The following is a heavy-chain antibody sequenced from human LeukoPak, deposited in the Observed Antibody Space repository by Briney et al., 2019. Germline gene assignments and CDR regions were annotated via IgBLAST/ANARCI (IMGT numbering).Heavy chain of an antibody. Sequence: GGSLRLPCAASGFSFSDHYMDWVRLAPGKGLEWVGRIKNKANSYGTDYAASVKGRFTLSRDDSKDSLYLQMNSLRSEDTALYYCTRVRLGAATRYFDYWGQGTLVTVSS. CDR1: GFSFSDHY. J-gene: IGHJ4*02. V-gene: IGHV3-72*01. CDR3: TRVRLGAATRYFDY. CDR2: IKNKANSYGT. D-gene: IGHD1-26*01.